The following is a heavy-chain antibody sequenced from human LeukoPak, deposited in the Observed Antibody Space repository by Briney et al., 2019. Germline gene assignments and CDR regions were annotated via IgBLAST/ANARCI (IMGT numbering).Heavy chain of an antibody. Sequence: TGGSLRLSCAPSGFTFSSYGMHWVRQAPGKGLKWVAFIRYDGSNKYYADSVKGRFTISRDNSKNTLYLQMNSLRAEDTAVYYCAKMIVVVVAATDDAFDIWGQGTMVTVSS. CDR3: AKMIVVVVAATDDAFDI. CDR1: GFTFSSYG. D-gene: IGHD2-15*01. CDR2: IRYDGSNK. J-gene: IGHJ3*02. V-gene: IGHV3-30*02.